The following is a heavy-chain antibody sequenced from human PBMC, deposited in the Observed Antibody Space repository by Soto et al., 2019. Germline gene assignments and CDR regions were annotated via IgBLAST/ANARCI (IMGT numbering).Heavy chain of an antibody. J-gene: IGHJ6*02. Sequence: GESLKISCKGSGYSFTSYWIGWVRQMPGKGLEWMGIIYPGDSDTRYSPSFQGQVTISADKSISTAYLQWSSLKASDTAMYYCARSPRSYDSSGYYSFYYYYGMDVWGQGTTVTVSS. CDR1: GYSFTSYW. D-gene: IGHD3-22*01. CDR2: IYPGDSDT. V-gene: IGHV5-51*01. CDR3: ARSPRSYDSSGYYSFYYYYGMDV.